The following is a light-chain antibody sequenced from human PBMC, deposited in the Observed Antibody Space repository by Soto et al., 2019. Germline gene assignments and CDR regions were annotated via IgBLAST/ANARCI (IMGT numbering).Light chain of an antibody. CDR2: EVT. J-gene: IGLJ3*02. CDR3: CSYAGTTTWV. V-gene: IGLV2-23*02. Sequence: QSALTQPDSVSGSPGQSITISCTGTSSDVGSHNFVSWYQQRPGKAPKLMIFEVTKRPSGVSNRFSASKSGNTASLTISGVQAEDEADYYCCSYAGTTTWVFGGGTKLTVL. CDR1: SSDVGSHNF.